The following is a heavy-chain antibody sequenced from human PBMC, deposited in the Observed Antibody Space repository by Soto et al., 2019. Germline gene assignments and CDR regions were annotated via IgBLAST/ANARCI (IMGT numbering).Heavy chain of an antibody. D-gene: IGHD6-13*01. Sequence: SETLSRTCTVSGGSIISYYWIWIRQPPGKGLEWIGYIYYSGSTNYNPSLKSRVTISVDTSKNQFSLKLSSVTAADTAVYYCARDPQAEQHQSYGMDVWGQGTTVTVSS. J-gene: IGHJ6*02. CDR2: IYYSGST. V-gene: IGHV4-59*01. CDR1: GGSIISYY. CDR3: ARDPQAEQHQSYGMDV.